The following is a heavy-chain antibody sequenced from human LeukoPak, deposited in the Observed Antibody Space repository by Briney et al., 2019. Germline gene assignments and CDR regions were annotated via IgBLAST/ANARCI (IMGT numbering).Heavy chain of an antibody. Sequence: GGSLRLSCAASGFTFSSYAMSWVRQAPGKGLVWVSHISTDARTITYADFVKGRFTISGDNAKNTLYLQMNSLRAEDTALYYCVRGQATAWGLDYWGQGTLVTVSS. CDR2: ISTDARTI. CDR3: VRGQATAWGLDY. CDR1: GFTFSSYA. D-gene: IGHD6-13*01. J-gene: IGHJ4*02. V-gene: IGHV3-74*01.